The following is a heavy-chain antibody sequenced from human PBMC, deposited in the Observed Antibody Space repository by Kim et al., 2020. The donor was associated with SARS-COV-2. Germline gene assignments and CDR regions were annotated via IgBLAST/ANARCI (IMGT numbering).Heavy chain of an antibody. CDR2: ISESGGNK. J-gene: IGHJ4*02. CDR1: GFTFSSSV. CDR3: AKEGRSTTSGY. V-gene: IGHV3-23*01. D-gene: IGHD2-2*01. Sequence: GGSLRLSCAASGFTFSSSVMTWVRQAPWKGLEWVSDISESGGNKYYADSVKGRFTISRDNSKNTLYLQMNSLRAEDTAVYYCAKEGRSTTSGYWGQGTLVTVSS.